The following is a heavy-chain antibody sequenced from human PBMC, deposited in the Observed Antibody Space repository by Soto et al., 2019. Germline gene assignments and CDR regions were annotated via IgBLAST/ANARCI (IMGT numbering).Heavy chain of an antibody. J-gene: IGHJ6*03. CDR1: GYTFTSYD. D-gene: IGHD6-6*01. Sequence: GASVKVSCKASGYTFTSYDINWVRQATGQGLEWMGWMNPNSGNTGYAQKFQGRVTMTRNTSISTAYMELSSLRSEDTAVYYCARVEQLVLYYYYYMDVWGKGTTVTVS. V-gene: IGHV1-8*01. CDR3: ARVEQLVLYYYYYMDV. CDR2: MNPNSGNT.